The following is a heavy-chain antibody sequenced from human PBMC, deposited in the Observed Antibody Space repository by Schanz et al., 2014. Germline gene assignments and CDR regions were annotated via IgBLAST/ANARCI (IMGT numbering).Heavy chain of an antibody. Sequence: EVQLVESGGGLVQPGGSLRLSCAASGFIFTTNAMSWVRQPPGKGLEWVSAISGNGGSTYFADSVKGRFTISRDNSDNTLFLQMNSLRAEDTAVYYCAKVREWWPYYFDYWGQGTLVTVSS. CDR2: ISGNGGST. CDR1: GFIFTTNA. D-gene: IGHD2-15*01. V-gene: IGHV3-23*04. J-gene: IGHJ4*02. CDR3: AKVREWWPYYFDY.